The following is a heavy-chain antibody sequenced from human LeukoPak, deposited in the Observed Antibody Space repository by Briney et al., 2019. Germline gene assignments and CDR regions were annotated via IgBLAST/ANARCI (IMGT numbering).Heavy chain of an antibody. CDR3: ARATTVTYYYYYGMDV. V-gene: IGHV4-34*01. D-gene: IGHD4-17*01. CDR1: GGSFSGYY. CDR2: INHSGST. Sequence: PSETLSLTCAVYGGSFSGYYWSWIRQPPGKGLEWIGEINHSGSTNYNPSLESRVTISVDTSKNQFSLKLSSVTAADTAVYYCARATTVTYYYYYGMDVWGQGTTVTVSS. J-gene: IGHJ6*02.